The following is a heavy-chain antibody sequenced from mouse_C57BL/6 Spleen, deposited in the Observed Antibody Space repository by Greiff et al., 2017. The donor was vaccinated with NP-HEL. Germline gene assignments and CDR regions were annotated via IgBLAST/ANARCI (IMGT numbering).Heavy chain of an antibody. D-gene: IGHD2-1*01. CDR3: ARDGGGKRGYFDY. CDR1: GFTFTDYY. Sequence: EVQLVESGGGLVQPGGSLSLSCAASGFTFTDYYMSWVRQRPGKALEWLGFIRNKANGYTTEYSASVKGRFTISRDNSQSILNLQMNTLRAEDSATYYCARDGGGKRGYFDYWGQGTTLTVSS. V-gene: IGHV7-3*01. CDR2: IRNKANGYTT. J-gene: IGHJ2*01.